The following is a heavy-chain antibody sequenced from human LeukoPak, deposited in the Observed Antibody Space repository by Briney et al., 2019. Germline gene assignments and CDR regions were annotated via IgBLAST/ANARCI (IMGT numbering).Heavy chain of an antibody. D-gene: IGHD3-22*01. J-gene: IGHJ5*02. CDR1: GYTFTGYY. CDR2: INPNSGGT. CDR3: ATSSPQYYYDSEFDP. Sequence: GASVKVSCKASGYTFTGYYMHWVRQAPGQGLEGMGWINPNSGGTNYAQKFQGRVTMTRDTSISTAYMELSRLRSDDTAVYYCATSSPQYYYDSEFDPWGQGTLVTVSP. V-gene: IGHV1-2*02.